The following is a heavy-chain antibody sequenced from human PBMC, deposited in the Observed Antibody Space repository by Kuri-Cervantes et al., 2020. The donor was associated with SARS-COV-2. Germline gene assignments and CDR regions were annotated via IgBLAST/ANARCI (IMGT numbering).Heavy chain of an antibody. Sequence: SVKVSCKASGGTFSSYAISWVRQAPGQGLEWMGGIIPIFGTANYAQKFQGRVTITADKSTSTAYMELSSLRSEDTAVYYCARDRGKIAARIYYYYGMDVWGQGTTVTVSS. J-gene: IGHJ6*02. CDR1: GGTFSSYA. D-gene: IGHD6-6*01. CDR2: IIPIFGTA. V-gene: IGHV1-69*06. CDR3: ARDRGKIAARIYYYYGMDV.